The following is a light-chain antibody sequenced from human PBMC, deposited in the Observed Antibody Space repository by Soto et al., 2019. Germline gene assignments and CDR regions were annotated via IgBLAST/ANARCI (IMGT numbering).Light chain of an antibody. J-gene: IGLJ1*01. CDR2: EVS. CDR3: SSYTSSSTYV. Sequence: ALTQPASVSGSPGQSITISCTGTSSDVGGYNYVSWYQQHPGKAPKLMIYEVSNRPSGVSNRFSGSKSGNTASLTISGLKAEDEADYYCSSYTSSSTYVFGTGTKVTVL. V-gene: IGLV2-14*01. CDR1: SSDVGGYNY.